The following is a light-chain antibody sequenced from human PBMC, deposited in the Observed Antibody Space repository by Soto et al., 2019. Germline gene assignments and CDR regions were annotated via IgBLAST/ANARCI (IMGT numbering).Light chain of an antibody. J-gene: IGLJ3*02. V-gene: IGLV4-69*01. CDR1: SGHNTYA. Sequence: QSVLTQSPSASASLGASVKLTCTLSSGHNTYAIAWHQQQPEKGPRYLMKLNSDGSHSKGDGIPDRFSGSSSGAERYLTIYRLQSEDEADYYCQTWGTGSWVFGGGTKLTVL. CDR2: LNSDGSH. CDR3: QTWGTGSWV.